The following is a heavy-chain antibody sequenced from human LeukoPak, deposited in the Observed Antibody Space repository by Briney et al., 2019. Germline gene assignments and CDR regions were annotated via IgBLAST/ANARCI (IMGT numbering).Heavy chain of an antibody. CDR3: ARDKAVAGTGEAFDI. V-gene: IGHV3-21*01. J-gene: IGHJ3*02. CDR1: GFTFSSYS. CDR2: ISSSSSYI. Sequence: PGGSLRLSCAASGFTFSSYSMNWVRQAPGKGLEWVSSISSSSSYIYYADSVKGRFTISRDNAKNSLYLQMNSLRAEDTAVYYCARDKAVAGTGEAFDIWGQGTMVTVSS. D-gene: IGHD6-19*01.